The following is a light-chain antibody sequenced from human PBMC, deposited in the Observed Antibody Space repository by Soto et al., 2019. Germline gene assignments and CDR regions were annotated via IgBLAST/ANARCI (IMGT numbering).Light chain of an antibody. CDR3: QQYYTTPPIT. V-gene: IGKV4-1*01. J-gene: IGKJ5*01. CDR1: QSVLYSSNNKNY. CDR2: WAS. Sequence: DIVMTQSPDSLAVSLGETATINCKSSQSVLYSSNNKNYLAWYQQKPGQPPKLLIYWASTRESGVPDRLSGSGSGTDFTLTISSLQAEDVAVYYCQQYYTTPPITFGQGTRLEIK.